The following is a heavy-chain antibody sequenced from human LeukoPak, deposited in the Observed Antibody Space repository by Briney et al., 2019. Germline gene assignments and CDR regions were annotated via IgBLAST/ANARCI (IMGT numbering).Heavy chain of an antibody. Sequence: GGSLRLSCAASGFTVSSNYMSWVRQAPGKGLEWVSVIYNGGSTYYADSVKGRFTISRDNSKNTLYLQMNSLRAEDTAVYYCARLGSYFSYFDYWGQGTLVTVSS. CDR2: IYNGGST. CDR1: GFTVSSNY. J-gene: IGHJ4*02. V-gene: IGHV3-53*01. CDR3: ARLGSYFSYFDY. D-gene: IGHD1-26*01.